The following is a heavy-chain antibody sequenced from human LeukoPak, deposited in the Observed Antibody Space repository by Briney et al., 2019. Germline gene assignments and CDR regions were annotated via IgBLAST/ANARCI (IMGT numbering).Heavy chain of an antibody. CDR2: INHSGST. V-gene: IGHV4-34*01. D-gene: IGHD4-17*01. J-gene: IGHJ4*02. CDR1: GGSFSGYY. Sequence: PSETLSLTCAVYGGSFSGYYWSWIRQPPGKGLEWIGEINHSGSTNYNPSLKSRVTISVDTSKNQFSLKLSSVTAADAAVYYCARDEIHDYGDYKIPECWGQGTLVTVSS. CDR3: ARDEIHDYGDYKIPEC.